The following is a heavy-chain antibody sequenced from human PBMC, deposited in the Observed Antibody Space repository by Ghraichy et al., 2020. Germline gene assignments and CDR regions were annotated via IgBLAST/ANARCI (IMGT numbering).Heavy chain of an antibody. CDR1: VGSISSYY. CDR2: IYYTGNT. J-gene: IGHJ3*01. V-gene: IGHV4-59*01. CDR3: ARPLFDPEYSYGWGAFDL. D-gene: IGHD5-18*01. Sequence: SETLSLTCTVSVGSISSYYWSWIRQPPGKGLEWIGYIYYTGNTNYNPSLKSRVTISLYTSRNHFSLQLSSVTAADTAVYYCARPLFDPEYSYGWGAFDLWGQGTTVTVSS.